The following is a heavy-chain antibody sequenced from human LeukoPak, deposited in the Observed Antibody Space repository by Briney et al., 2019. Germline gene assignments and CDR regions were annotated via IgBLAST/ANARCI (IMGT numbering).Heavy chain of an antibody. V-gene: IGHV4-59*01. J-gene: IGHJ3*02. Sequence: KPSETLSLTCAVYGGSFSSYYWSWIRQPPGKGLEWIGYIYYSGSTNYNPSLKSRVTISVDTSKNQFSLKLSSVTAADTAVYYCAALGPHYVWGSYRSGGAFDIWGQGTMVTVSS. CDR1: GGSFSSYY. D-gene: IGHD3-16*02. CDR2: IYYSGST. CDR3: AALGPHYVWGSYRSGGAFDI.